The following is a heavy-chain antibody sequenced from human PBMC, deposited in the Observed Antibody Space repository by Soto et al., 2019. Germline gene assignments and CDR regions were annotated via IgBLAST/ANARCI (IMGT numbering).Heavy chain of an antibody. CDR2: IYHSGYT. V-gene: IGHV4-30-2*01. D-gene: IGHD3-10*01. CDR1: GSSISSGGYS. J-gene: IGHJ6*02. CDR3: ATQGFGVLHGLVDV. Sequence: SETLSLTCAFSGSSISSGGYSWSWIRQPPGKGLEWIGYIYHSGYTSYNPSLKSRVIISVDTSKNQFSLNLTSVTAADTALYYCATQGFGVLHGLVDVWGQGTTVTVSS.